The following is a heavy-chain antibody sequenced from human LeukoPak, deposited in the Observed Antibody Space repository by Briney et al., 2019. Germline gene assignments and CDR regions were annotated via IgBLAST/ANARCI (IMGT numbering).Heavy chain of an antibody. CDR1: GGSFSGYY. Sequence: PSETLSLTCAVYGGSFSGYYWSWIRQPPGKGLEWIGEINHSGSTNYNPPLKSRVTISVDTSKNQFSLKLSSVTAADTAVYYCARGLEVGSSSSYYFDYWGQGTLVTVSS. D-gene: IGHD6-6*01. J-gene: IGHJ4*02. V-gene: IGHV4-34*01. CDR3: ARGLEVGSSSSYYFDY. CDR2: INHSGST.